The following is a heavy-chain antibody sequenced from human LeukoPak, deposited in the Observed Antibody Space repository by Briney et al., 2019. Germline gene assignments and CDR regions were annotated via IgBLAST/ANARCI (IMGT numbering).Heavy chain of an antibody. Sequence: ASVKVSCKASGYTFTSYGISWVRQAPGQGLEWMGWISAYNGNTNYAQKLQGRVTMTTDTSTSTAYMELRSLRSDDTAVYYCARSRSPLGELSPYYYGMDVWGQGTTVTVSS. CDR1: GYTFTSYG. CDR2: ISAYNGNT. D-gene: IGHD3-16*02. V-gene: IGHV1-18*01. CDR3: ARSRSPLGELSPYYYGMDV. J-gene: IGHJ6*02.